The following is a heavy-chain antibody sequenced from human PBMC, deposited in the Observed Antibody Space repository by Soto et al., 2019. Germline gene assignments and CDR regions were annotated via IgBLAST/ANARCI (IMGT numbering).Heavy chain of an antibody. CDR2: ISWTSGSI. D-gene: IGHD6-13*01. Sequence: EVQLVESGGGLVQPGRSLRLSCAASGFTFDDYAMHWVRQAPGKGLVWVSGISWTSGSIGYADSVKGRFTISRDNAKNDLDQQMHRLRAEDHALYNRENGIGLGSSSLLTAFDYWGQGTLVTVPS. V-gene: IGHV3-9*01. CDR1: GFTFDDYA. J-gene: IGHJ4*02. CDR3: ENGIGLGSSSLLTAFDY.